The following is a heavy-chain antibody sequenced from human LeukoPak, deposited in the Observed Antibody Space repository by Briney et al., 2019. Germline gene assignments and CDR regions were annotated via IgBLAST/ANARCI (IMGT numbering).Heavy chain of an antibody. D-gene: IGHD3-22*01. CDR3: AKDRSLTLPTFERSGYYYY. CDR2: INSDGSST. CDR1: GFTFSSYW. V-gene: IGHV3-74*01. Sequence: PGGSLRLSCAASGFTFSSYWMHWVRHAPGKGLVWVSRINSDGSSTSYADSVKGRFTISRDNSNNTLYLQMNSLRAEDTALYYCAKDRSLTLPTFERSGYYYYWGQGTLVTVSS. J-gene: IGHJ4*02.